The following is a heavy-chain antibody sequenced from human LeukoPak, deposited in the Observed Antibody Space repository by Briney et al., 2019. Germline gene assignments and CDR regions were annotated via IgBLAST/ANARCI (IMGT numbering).Heavy chain of an antibody. V-gene: IGHV1-18*01. D-gene: IGHD1-26*01. Sequence: GASVKVSCKASGGTFSSYAISWVRQAPGQGLEWMGWISAYNGNTNYAQKLQGRVTMTTDTSTSTAYMELRSLRSDDTAVYYCARDVYSGNYYWSYWGQGTLVTVSS. CDR2: ISAYNGNT. J-gene: IGHJ4*02. CDR1: GGTFSSYA. CDR3: ARDVYSGNYYWSY.